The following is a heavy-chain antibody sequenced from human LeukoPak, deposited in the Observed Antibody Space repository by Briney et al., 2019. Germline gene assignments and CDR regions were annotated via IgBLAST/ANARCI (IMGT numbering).Heavy chain of an antibody. V-gene: IGHV3-23*01. CDR1: GFSFNNYA. CDR3: ARDPPYYYDSSGSLDY. CDR2: ITGSADNT. D-gene: IGHD3-22*01. Sequence: GGSLRLSCAASGFSFNNYALSWVRQAPGKGLEWVSTITGSADNTYYADSVKGRFTISRDNSKNTLYLQMNSLRAEDTAVYYCARDPPYYYDSSGSLDYWGQGTLVTVSS. J-gene: IGHJ4*02.